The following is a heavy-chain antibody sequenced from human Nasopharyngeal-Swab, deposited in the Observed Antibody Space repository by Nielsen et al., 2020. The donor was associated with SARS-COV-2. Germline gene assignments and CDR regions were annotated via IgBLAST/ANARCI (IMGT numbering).Heavy chain of an antibody. D-gene: IGHD1-26*01. J-gene: IGHJ4*02. Sequence: WVRQAPGQGLEWMGRITPSSGATTYARNFQGRVTMTRDTSITTAYMELSGLRSDDTAIYYCTRGVDYWGQGTLVTVSS. CDR3: TRGVDY. CDR2: ITPSSGAT. V-gene: IGHV1-2*06.